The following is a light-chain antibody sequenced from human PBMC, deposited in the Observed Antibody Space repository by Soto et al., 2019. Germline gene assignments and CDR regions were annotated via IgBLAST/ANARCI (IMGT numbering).Light chain of an antibody. CDR3: QHYDSLPIT. V-gene: IGKV3-15*01. Sequence: ETLMTQSPATLSVSLGEGATLSCRARRSVSNNLAWYQQKPGQAPRLLIYGASTRATGIPARFSGSGSGTEFTLTISRLEPEDFAVFYCQHYDSLPITFGQGTRLEI. J-gene: IGKJ5*01. CDR2: GAS. CDR1: RSVSNN.